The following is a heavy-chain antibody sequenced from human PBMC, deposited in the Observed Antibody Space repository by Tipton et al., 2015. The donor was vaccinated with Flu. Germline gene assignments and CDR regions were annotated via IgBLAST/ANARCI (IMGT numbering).Heavy chain of an antibody. Sequence: TLSFTCTVSSGSIRSTNYFCAWIRQPPGKRLELIGSIYPSGTTYYNPSLKSRFTISVDTAKSQFSLMLRSVTAADTAVYYCARLSYYDVDLKNFYFDYWGQGALVTVSS. D-gene: IGHD3-10*02. CDR2: IYPSGTT. J-gene: IGHJ4*02. CDR3: ARLSYYDVDLKNFYFDY. CDR1: SGSIRSTNYF. V-gene: IGHV4-39*01.